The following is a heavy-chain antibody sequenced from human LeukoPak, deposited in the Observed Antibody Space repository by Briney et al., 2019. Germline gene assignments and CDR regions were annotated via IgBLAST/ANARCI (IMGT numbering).Heavy chain of an antibody. V-gene: IGHV3-48*01. CDR3: ARDAVWGYYDSSGYYPLDY. CDR1: GFTFSSYS. D-gene: IGHD3-22*01. J-gene: IGHJ4*02. Sequence: GGSLRLSCAASGFTFSSYSMNWVRQAPGKGLEWVSYISSSSSTIYYADSVKGRFTISRDDAKNSLYLQTNSLRAEDTAVYYCARDAVWGYYDSSGYYPLDYWGQGTLVTVSS. CDR2: ISSSSSTI.